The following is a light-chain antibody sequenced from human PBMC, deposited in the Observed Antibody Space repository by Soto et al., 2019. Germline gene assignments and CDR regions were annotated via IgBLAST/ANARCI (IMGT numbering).Light chain of an antibody. CDR3: QPYGSSPIT. J-gene: IGKJ3*01. CDR2: GAF. V-gene: IGKV3-20*01. CDR1: PSVSDNN. Sequence: ELVLTQSPGTLSLSPGERAILSCRASPSVSDNNLAWYQQKPGQAPRLLMYGAFFRVTGVPDRFSGSASGVDFTLTISRLEPEDCAVSFCQPYGSSPITVGPGTKVDT.